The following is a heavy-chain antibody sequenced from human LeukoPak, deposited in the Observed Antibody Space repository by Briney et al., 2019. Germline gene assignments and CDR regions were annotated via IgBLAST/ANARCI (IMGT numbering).Heavy chain of an antibody. Sequence: SETLSLTCAVYGGSFSGYYWSWIRQPPGKGLEWIGEINHSGSTNYNPSLKSRVTISVDTSKNQFSLKLSSVTAADTAVYYCARGATYYDFWSAYPNYYYYYYMDVWGKGTTVTVSS. CDR2: INHSGST. J-gene: IGHJ6*03. CDR3: ARGATYYDFWSAYPNYYYYYYMDV. D-gene: IGHD3-3*01. V-gene: IGHV4-34*01. CDR1: GGSFSGYY.